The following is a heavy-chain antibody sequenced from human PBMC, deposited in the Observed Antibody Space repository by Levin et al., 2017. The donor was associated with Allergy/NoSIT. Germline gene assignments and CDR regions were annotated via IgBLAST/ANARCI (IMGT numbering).Heavy chain of an antibody. Sequence: PGGSLRLSCAASGFTFSSYGMHWVRQAPGKGLEWVAVISYDGSNKYYADSVKGRFTISRDNSKNTLYLQMNSLRAEDTAVYYCAKDNSQDDYGDYWGQGTLVTVSS. CDR2: ISYDGSNK. J-gene: IGHJ4*02. CDR3: AKDNSQDDYGDY. D-gene: IGHD2-15*01. CDR1: GFTFSSYG. V-gene: IGHV3-30*18.